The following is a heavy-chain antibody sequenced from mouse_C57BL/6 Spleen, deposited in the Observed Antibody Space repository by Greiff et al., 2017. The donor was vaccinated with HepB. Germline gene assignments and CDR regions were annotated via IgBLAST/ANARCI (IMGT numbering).Heavy chain of an antibody. CDR2: IWSGGST. Sequence: QVQLQQSGPGLVQPSQSLSITCTVSGFSLTSYGVHWVRQSPGKGLEWLGVIWSGGSTDYSAAFISRLSISKDNSKSQVFFKMNSLQADDTAIYYCARKGYDYDGLDYWGQGTTLTVSS. V-gene: IGHV2-2*01. D-gene: IGHD2-4*01. CDR3: ARKGYDYDGLDY. CDR1: GFSLTSYG. J-gene: IGHJ2*01.